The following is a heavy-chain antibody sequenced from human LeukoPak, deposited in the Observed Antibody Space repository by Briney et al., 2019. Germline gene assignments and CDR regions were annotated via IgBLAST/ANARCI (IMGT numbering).Heavy chain of an antibody. J-gene: IGHJ4*02. CDR1: GYSISTSYY. D-gene: IGHD1-26*01. V-gene: IGHV4-38-2*02. Sequence: SETLSLTCTVSGYSISTSYYWGWIRQPPGKGLEWIGSIYHSGNTYYNPSLKSRVTISVDTSKNQFSLKLSSVTAADTAVYYCARGRSGSYGVWGQGTLVTVSS. CDR3: ARGRSGSYGV. CDR2: IYHSGNT.